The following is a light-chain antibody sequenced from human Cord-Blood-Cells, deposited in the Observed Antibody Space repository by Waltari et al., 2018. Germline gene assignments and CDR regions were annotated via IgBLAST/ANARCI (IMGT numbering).Light chain of an antibody. CDR3: SSYAGSNAYV. Sequence: QSSLSPPPSASGSPGQFVTLSCTGTSSDVGGYNYVSWYQQHPGKAPKLMIYEVSKRPSGVPDRFSGSKSGNTASLTVSGLQAEDEADYYCSSYAGSNAYVFGTGTKVTVL. J-gene: IGLJ1*01. V-gene: IGLV2-8*01. CDR1: SSDVGGYNY. CDR2: EVS.